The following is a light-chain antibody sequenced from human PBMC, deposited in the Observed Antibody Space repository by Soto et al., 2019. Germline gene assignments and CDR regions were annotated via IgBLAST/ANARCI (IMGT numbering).Light chain of an antibody. V-gene: IGLV7-46*01. CDR3: LLSYSGARSGV. CDR1: TGAVTSGHY. Sequence: QAVVTQEPSLTVSPGGTVTLTCGSSTGAVTSGHYPYWFQQKPGQAPRTLIYDTSNKHSWTPARFSGSLFGGKAALTLSGAQPEDEAEYYCLLSYSGARSGVFGGGTKVTVL. J-gene: IGLJ3*02. CDR2: DTS.